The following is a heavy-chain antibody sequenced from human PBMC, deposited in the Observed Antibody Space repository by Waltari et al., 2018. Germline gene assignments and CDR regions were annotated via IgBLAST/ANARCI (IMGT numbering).Heavy chain of an antibody. CDR1: GYTFTSYD. Sequence: QVQLVQSGAEVKKPGASVKVSCKASGYTFTSYDINWERQATGQGLEWMGWMNSNSGKTGKANKFQSRVTSTRNTSISSAYMELSSLRSEDTAVYYCARCGVAAAADYYGMDVWGQGTTVTVSS. CDR3: ARCGVAAAADYYGMDV. J-gene: IGHJ6*02. CDR2: MNSNSGKT. V-gene: IGHV1-8*03. D-gene: IGHD6-13*01.